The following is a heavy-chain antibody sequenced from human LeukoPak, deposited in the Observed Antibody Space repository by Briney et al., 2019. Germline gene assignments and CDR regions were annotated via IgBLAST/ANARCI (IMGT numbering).Heavy chain of an antibody. Sequence: GGTLRLSCAASGFSFSNYGMGWVRQAPGKGLEWVSAITGSGGGTYFADSVKGRFTISRDNSKNTLYLQMNSLRAEDTAVYYCARDRAKWRGWFDPWGQGTLVTVSS. D-gene: IGHD5-12*01. V-gene: IGHV3-23*01. J-gene: IGHJ5*02. CDR3: ARDRAKWRGWFDP. CDR1: GFSFSNYG. CDR2: ITGSGGGT.